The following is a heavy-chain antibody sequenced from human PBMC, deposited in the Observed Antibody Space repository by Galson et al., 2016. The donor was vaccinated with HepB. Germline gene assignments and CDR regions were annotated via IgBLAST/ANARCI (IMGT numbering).Heavy chain of an antibody. Sequence: SLRLSCAASGFTFNAYAMSWVRQSPGKGLEWVSAITSSGVGIFYTDSVKGRFTISRDNSKNTLYLQMNSLRVEDTATYFCAQRRLGLGNFYFDYWGQGTLVTVSS. CDR3: AQRRLGLGNFYFDY. J-gene: IGHJ4*02. D-gene: IGHD3-16*01. CDR1: GFTFNAYA. CDR2: ITSSGVGI. V-gene: IGHV3-23*01.